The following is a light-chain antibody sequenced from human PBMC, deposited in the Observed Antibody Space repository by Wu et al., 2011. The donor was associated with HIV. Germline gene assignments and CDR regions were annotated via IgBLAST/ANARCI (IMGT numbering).Light chain of an antibody. Sequence: EIVLTQSPATLPLSPGERATLSCRASQSVSSYLAWYQQKPGQAPRLLIYDASNRATGIPDRFSGSGSGTDFTLTISRLEPEDFGVYYCQQYGTSPAPFGGGTKGGDQ. CDR3: QQYGTSPAP. CDR1: QSVSSY. J-gene: IGKJ4*01. V-gene: IGKV3-20*01. CDR2: DAS.